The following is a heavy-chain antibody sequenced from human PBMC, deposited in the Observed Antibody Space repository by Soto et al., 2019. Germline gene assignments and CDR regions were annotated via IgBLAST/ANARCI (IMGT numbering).Heavy chain of an antibody. CDR2: ISSNSAYI. D-gene: IGHD6-13*01. V-gene: IGHV3-21*01. J-gene: IGHJ5*02. CDR3: TRDASRDSSARGWFDP. CDR1: GFTFSSYA. Sequence: PXGSLRLSCSASGFTFSSYAMSWVRQAPGKGLEWVSTISSNSAYIYYTDALRGRFTISRDNAKNSLHLQMNSLRAEDTAVYYCTRDASRDSSARGWFDPWGPGTLVTVYS.